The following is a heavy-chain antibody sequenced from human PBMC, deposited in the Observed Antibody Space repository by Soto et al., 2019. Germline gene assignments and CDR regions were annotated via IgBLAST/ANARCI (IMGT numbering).Heavy chain of an antibody. Sequence: EVQLVESGGGLVQPGGSLRLTCAASGFTLSGYWMSWVRQAPGKGLEWVANVKQDGSDKYYVDSVKGRFTISRDNAKNSLYLQKNSLGAEDRAVYYCARGGGNFDQWGQGTLVTVSS. CDR1: GFTLSGYW. CDR3: ARGGGNFDQ. D-gene: IGHD3-16*01. V-gene: IGHV3-7*04. CDR2: VKQDGSDK. J-gene: IGHJ4*02.